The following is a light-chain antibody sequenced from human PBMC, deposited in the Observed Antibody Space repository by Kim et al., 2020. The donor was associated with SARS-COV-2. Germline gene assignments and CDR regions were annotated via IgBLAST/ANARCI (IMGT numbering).Light chain of an antibody. Sequence: GQSITISCTGTSSDIGGYNYVSGYQQHPGKAPKLVIYDVSNRPSGVSNRFSGSKSGNTASLTISGLQAEDEADYYCSSYTSSSTLVFGGGTQLTVL. V-gene: IGLV2-14*03. CDR1: SSDIGGYNY. J-gene: IGLJ2*01. CDR3: SSYTSSSTLV. CDR2: DVS.